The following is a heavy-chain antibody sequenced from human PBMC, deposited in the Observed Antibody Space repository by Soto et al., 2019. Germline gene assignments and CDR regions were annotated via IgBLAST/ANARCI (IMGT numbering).Heavy chain of an antibody. V-gene: IGHV4-31*03. Sequence: TSETLSLTCTVSGGSISSGGYYWSWIRQHPGKGLEWIGYIYYSGDTSYNPSLKSRVTISIDTSKNQFSLKLTSVTAADTAVYYCARDKITGLFDYWGQGTLVTVSS. CDR1: GGSISSGGYY. CDR2: IYYSGDT. CDR3: ARDKITGLFDY. D-gene: IGHD2-8*02. J-gene: IGHJ4*02.